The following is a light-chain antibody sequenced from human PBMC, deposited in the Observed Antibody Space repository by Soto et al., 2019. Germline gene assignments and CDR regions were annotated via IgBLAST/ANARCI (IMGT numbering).Light chain of an antibody. CDR3: QQYNRWPFP. CDR1: QPVSSH. V-gene: IGKV3-15*01. CDR2: AAS. Sequence: EIVMTQSPATLSVSPGEGATLSCRANQPVSSHLAWYQHKPGQAPRLLIHAASTRAPGVPVRFSGSGSGTEFTLTISRLQSEDFAVYYCQQYNRWPFPFGQGTKLEIK. J-gene: IGKJ2*01.